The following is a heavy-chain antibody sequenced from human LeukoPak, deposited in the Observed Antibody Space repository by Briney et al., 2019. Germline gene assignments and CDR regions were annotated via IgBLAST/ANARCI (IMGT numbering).Heavy chain of an antibody. D-gene: IGHD1-26*01. CDR2: IYHSGST. CDR3: AREGGTGNMDV. J-gene: IGHJ6*02. CDR1: GGSISSGGYS. V-gene: IGHV4-30-2*01. Sequence: SETLSLTCAVSGGSISSGGYSWSWIRQPPGKGLEWIGYIYHSGSTYHNPSLKSRVTISVDRSKNQFSLKLSSVTAADTAVYYCAREGGTGNMDVWGQGTTVTVSS.